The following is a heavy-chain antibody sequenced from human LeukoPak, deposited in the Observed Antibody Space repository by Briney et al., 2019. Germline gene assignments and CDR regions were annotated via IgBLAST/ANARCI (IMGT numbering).Heavy chain of an antibody. CDR3: VRNRGWLQFDN. V-gene: IGHV3-7*01. D-gene: IGHD5-24*01. CDR1: GFTFSDSN. J-gene: IGHJ4*02. Sequence: GGSLRLSCAASGFTFSDSNMNWVRQAPGKGLEWVAMIKYDGIDKQYLDSVKGRFTISRDNAKNSLYLDMNSLRAEDTAMYYCVRNRGWLQFDNWGQGTLVTVSS. CDR2: IKYDGIDK.